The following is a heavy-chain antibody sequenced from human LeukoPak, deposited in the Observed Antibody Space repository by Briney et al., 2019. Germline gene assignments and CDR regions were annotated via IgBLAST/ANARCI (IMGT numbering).Heavy chain of an antibody. V-gene: IGHV3-64*02. D-gene: IGHD6-13*01. J-gene: IGHJ4*02. CDR3: ARGPRSSPTEYFDY. CDR1: GFTFSSYA. CDR2: TSSNGGST. Sequence: PGGSLRLSCAASGFTFSSYAMHWVRQAPGKGLEYVSATSSNGGSTYYADSVRGRFTISRDNFENTLYLQMDSLRAEDMAVYYCARGPRSSPTEYFDYWGQGTLVTVPS.